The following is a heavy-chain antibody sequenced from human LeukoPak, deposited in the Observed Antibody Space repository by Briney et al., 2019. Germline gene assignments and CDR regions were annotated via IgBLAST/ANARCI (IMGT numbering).Heavy chain of an antibody. CDR2: TYYRSKWYN. CDR3: ARAARVAWLRWHYYYYYYMDV. CDR1: GDSVSSNSAA. D-gene: IGHD5-12*01. J-gene: IGHJ6*03. Sequence: SQTLSLTCAISGDSVSSNSAAWNWIRQSPSRGLEWLGRTYYRSKWYNDYAVSVKSRITINPDTSKNQFSLQLNSVTPEDTAVYYCARAARVAWLRWHYYYYYYMDVWGKGTTVTVSS. V-gene: IGHV6-1*01.